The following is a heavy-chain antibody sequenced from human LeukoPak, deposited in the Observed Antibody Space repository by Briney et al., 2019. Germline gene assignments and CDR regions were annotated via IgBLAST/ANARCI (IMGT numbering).Heavy chain of an antibody. J-gene: IGHJ4*02. Sequence: GGSLRLSCAASRFTFDDYAMHWVRQAPWKGLEWVSGISWNSGSIGYADSVKGRFTIPRDSAKNSLYLQMNSLRAEDTALYYCARLEPTDDYWGQGTLVTVSS. CDR2: ISWNSGSI. CDR3: ARLEPTDDY. CDR1: RFTFDDYA. D-gene: IGHD1-1*01. V-gene: IGHV3-9*01.